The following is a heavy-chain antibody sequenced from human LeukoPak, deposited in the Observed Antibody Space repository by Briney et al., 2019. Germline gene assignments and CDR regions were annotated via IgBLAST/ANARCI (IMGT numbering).Heavy chain of an antibody. Sequence: GGSLRLSCAASEFTFTSDGMHWVRQAPGRGLEWVAFIYYDGSDIYYADYVKGRFTISRDISKNTLYLQTDSLRAEDSAIYYCARDWNTNSFDYWGQGTLVTVSS. J-gene: IGHJ4*02. CDR1: EFTFTSDG. V-gene: IGHV3-33*01. CDR2: IYYDGSDI. D-gene: IGHD1/OR15-1a*01. CDR3: ARDWNTNSFDY.